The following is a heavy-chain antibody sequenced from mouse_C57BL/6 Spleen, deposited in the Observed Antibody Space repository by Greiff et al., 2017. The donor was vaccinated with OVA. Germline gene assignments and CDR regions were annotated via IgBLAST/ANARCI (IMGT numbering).Heavy chain of an antibody. CDR2: FYPGSGSI. D-gene: IGHD1-1*01. CDR1: GYTFTEYT. J-gene: IGHJ2*01. Sequence: VQLQESGAELVKPGASVKLSCKASGYTFTEYTIHWVKQRSGQGLEWIGWFYPGSGSIKYNEKFKDKATLTADKSSSTVYMELSRLTSEDPAVYFCARHEVYYGSSYGGYFDYWGQGTTLTVSS. V-gene: IGHV1-62-2*01. CDR3: ARHEVYYGSSYGGYFDY.